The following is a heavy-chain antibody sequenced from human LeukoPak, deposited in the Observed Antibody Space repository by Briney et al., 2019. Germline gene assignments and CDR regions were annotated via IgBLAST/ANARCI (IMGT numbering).Heavy chain of an antibody. V-gene: IGHV4-61*01. D-gene: IGHD2-2*01. CDR1: GGSVSSGSYY. J-gene: IGHJ4*02. CDR2: MYSSGST. Sequence: PSETLSLTCTVSGGSVSSGSYYWTWIRQPPGKGLEWVGYMYSSGSTNYNPSLKSRLTISIDMSRNQFSLQLSHVTADDTAAYYCARGTNGYLQLPFWGQGTLVTVSS. CDR3: ARGTNGYLQLPF.